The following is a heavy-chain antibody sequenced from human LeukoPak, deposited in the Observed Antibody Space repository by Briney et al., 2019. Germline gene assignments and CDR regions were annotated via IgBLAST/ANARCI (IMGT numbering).Heavy chain of an antibody. V-gene: IGHV1-2*02. CDR2: INPNIGGT. CDR1: GYTFTGYY. D-gene: IGHD6-19*01. Sequence: GASVKVSCKASGYTFTGYYMHWVRQAPGQGLEWMGWINPNIGGTNYAQKFQGRVTMTRDTSINTAYMELSRLRSDDTAVYHCLAVAGTIYYYYGMDVWGQGTTVTVSS. CDR3: LAVAGTIYYYYGMDV. J-gene: IGHJ6*02.